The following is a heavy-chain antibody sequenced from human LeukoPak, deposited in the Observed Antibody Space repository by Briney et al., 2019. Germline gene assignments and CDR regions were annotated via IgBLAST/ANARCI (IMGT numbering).Heavy chain of an antibody. CDR1: GFTFSSYA. V-gene: IGHV3-33*08. J-gene: IGHJ4*02. CDR2: IWYDGSNK. D-gene: IGHD5-18*01. CDR3: ARNWPRGYSYGQLDY. Sequence: PGGSLRLSCAASGFTFSSYAMSWVRQAPGKGLEWVAVIWYDGSNKYYADSVKGRFTISRDNSKNTLYLQMNSLRAEDTAVYYCARNWPRGYSYGQLDYWGQGTLVTVSS.